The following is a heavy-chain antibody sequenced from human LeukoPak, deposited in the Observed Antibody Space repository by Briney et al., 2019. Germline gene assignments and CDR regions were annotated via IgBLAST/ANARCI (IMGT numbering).Heavy chain of an antibody. CDR3: AREHILYSSGWYQD. CDR2: ISASGGAT. CDR1: GFTFLRHG. Sequence: PGGSLRLSCAASGFTFLRHGMTWFRQAPRKGLEWVSGISASGGATYYADSVKGRFTISRDNAKNSLYLQMNSLRAKDTAVYYCAREHILYSSGWYQDWGQGTLVTVSS. D-gene: IGHD6-19*01. V-gene: IGHV3-23*01. J-gene: IGHJ4*02.